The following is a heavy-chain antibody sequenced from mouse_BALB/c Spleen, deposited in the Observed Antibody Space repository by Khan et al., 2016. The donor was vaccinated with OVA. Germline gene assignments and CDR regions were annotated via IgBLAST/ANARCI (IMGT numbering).Heavy chain of an antibody. D-gene: IGHD2-4*01. CDR1: GYSITSEFA. J-gene: IGHJ3*01. CDR2: ISYSGNT. Sequence: EVKLQESGPGLVKPSQSLSLTCTVTGYSITSEFAWNWIRQFPGNKLEWMGYISYSGNTRYNPSLKRLISITRDTSSNQFFLQLNSVTTEDTATYYCARKDYYDYDPFPYWGQGTLVTVSA. CDR3: ARKDYYDYDPFPY. V-gene: IGHV3-2*02.